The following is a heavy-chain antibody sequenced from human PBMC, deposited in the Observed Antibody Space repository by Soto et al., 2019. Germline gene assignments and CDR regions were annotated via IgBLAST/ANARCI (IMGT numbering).Heavy chain of an antibody. Sequence: SETLSLTCAVYGGSFSGYYWSWIRQPPGKGLEWIGEINHSGSTNYNPSLKSRVTISVDTSKNQFSLKLSSVTAADTAVYYCARAKYDSSGYYRTTYYYYYGMDVWGQGTTVTVSS. D-gene: IGHD3-22*01. J-gene: IGHJ6*02. CDR1: GGSFSGYY. CDR3: ARAKYDSSGYYRTTYYYYYGMDV. V-gene: IGHV4-34*01. CDR2: INHSGST.